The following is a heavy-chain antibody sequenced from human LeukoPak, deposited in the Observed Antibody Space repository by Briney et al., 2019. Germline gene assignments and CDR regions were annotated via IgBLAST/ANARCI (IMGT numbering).Heavy chain of an antibody. CDR1: GFSFSGYW. D-gene: IGHD3-22*01. CDR3: ANGGTYSSGP. V-gene: IGHV3-7*01. CDR2: INQDGSAQ. J-gene: IGHJ5*02. Sequence: PGGSLRLSCTASGFSFSGYWMSWVRQAPGKGLEWVANINQDGSAQYYVDSVKGQFTISRDNAKNSLYLQMNSLRVEDTAVYYCANGGTYSSGPWGQGTLVTVSS.